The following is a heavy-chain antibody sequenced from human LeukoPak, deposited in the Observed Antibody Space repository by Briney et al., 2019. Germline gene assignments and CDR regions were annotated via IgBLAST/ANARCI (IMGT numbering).Heavy chain of an antibody. V-gene: IGHV4-61*08. CDR3: ARWEVPCSGCYYHGLDV. Sequence: SETLSLTCTVSGGSISSGGYYWSWIRQRPGKGLEWIGYIYYSGSTNYNPSLKSRVTISVDTSKNQFSLKLSSVTAADTAVYYCARWEVPCSGCYYHGLDVWGQGTTVTVSS. CDR1: GGSISSGGYY. J-gene: IGHJ6*02. D-gene: IGHD6-19*01. CDR2: IYYSGST.